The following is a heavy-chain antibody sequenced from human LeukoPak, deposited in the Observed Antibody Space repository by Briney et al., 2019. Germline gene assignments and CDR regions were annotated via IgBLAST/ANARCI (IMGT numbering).Heavy chain of an antibody. D-gene: IGHD6-13*01. CDR2: ISYDGSNK. CDR1: GFTFSSYG. J-gene: IGHJ3*02. V-gene: IGHV3-30*03. CDR3: ARSGIPDAFDI. Sequence: PGGSLRLSCAASGFTFSSYGMHWVRQAPGKGLEWVAVISYDGSNKYYADSVKGRFTISRDNSKNTLYLQMNSLRAADTAVHYCARSGIPDAFDIWGQGTMVTVSS.